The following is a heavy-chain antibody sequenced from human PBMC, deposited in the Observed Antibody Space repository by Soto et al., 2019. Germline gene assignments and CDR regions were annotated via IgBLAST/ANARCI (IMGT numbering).Heavy chain of an antibody. V-gene: IGHV4-34*01. D-gene: IGHD2-21*01. CDR3: ARFRYSTTAFYYGMDV. CDR2: INHSGST. CDR1: GGSFSGYY. J-gene: IGHJ6*02. Sequence: PSETLSLTCAVYGGSFSGYYWSWIRQPPGKGLEWIGEINHSGSTNYNPSLKSRVTISVDTSKNQFSLKLSSVTAADTAVYYCARFRYSTTAFYYGMDVWGQGTTVTVSS.